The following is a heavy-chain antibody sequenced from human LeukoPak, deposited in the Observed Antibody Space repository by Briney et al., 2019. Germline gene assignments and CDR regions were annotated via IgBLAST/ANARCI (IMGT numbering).Heavy chain of an antibody. CDR3: ARVQRRYSGYDFDC. J-gene: IGHJ4*02. V-gene: IGHV4-31*03. Sequence: SETLSLTCTVSGGSISSGGYYWSWIRQHPGKGLEWIGYIYYSGSTYYNPSLKSRLTISVDTSKNQFSLKLSSVTAADTAVYFCARVQRRYSGYDFDCWGQGTLVTVPS. CDR1: GGSISSGGYY. CDR2: IYYSGST. D-gene: IGHD5-12*01.